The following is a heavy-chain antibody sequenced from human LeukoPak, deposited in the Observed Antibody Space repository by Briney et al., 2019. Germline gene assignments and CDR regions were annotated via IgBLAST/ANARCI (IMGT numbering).Heavy chain of an antibody. J-gene: IGHJ4*02. V-gene: IGHV3-48*04. CDR1: GFSLNNYW. Sequence: PGGSLRLSCAASGFSLNNYWMSWVRQAPGKGLEWLSYITGRGDTIYYADSVRGRFTISRDNAKLSLFLQMNTLRAEDTALYYCARSLGPTKPFDFWGKGTPVTVSS. D-gene: IGHD5-24*01. CDR2: ITGRGDTI. CDR3: ARSLGPTKPFDF.